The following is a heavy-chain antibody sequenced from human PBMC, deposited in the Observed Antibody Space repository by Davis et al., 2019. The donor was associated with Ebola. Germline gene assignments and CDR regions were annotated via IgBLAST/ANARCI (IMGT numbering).Heavy chain of an antibody. CDR2: ISSSSSYI. CDR3: AKDYGYSSSWYLDY. J-gene: IGHJ4*02. D-gene: IGHD6-13*01. V-gene: IGHV3-21*01. Sequence: GESLKISCAASGFTFSSYSMNWVRQAPGKGLEWVSSISSSSSYIYYADSVKGRFTISRDNSKNTLYLQMNSLRAEDAAAYYCAKDYGYSSSWYLDYWGQGTLVTVSS. CDR1: GFTFSSYS.